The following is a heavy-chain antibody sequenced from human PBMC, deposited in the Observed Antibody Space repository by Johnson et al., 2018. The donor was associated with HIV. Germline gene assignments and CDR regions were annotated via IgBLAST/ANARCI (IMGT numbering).Heavy chain of an antibody. V-gene: IGHV3-9*01. D-gene: IGHD3-10*01. CDR1: GFTFDDCA. CDR3: ASSSPRDAFDI. J-gene: IGHJ3*02. CDR2: ISWDSGSI. Sequence: LGVSCAASGFTFDDCAIHRVRQAPGKGLEWVSGISWDSGSIGYADSVKGRFTISRDNSKNTLYLQMNSLRAEDTAVYYCASSSPRDAFDIWGKGTMVTVSS.